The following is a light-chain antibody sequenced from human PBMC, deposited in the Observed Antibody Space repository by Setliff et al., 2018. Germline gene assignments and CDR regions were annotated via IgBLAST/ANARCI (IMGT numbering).Light chain of an antibody. CDR1: SSDVGGYNS. Sequence: QSALTQPRSVSGSPGQSVTISCTGTSSDVGGYNSVSWYQQHPDKPPKHIIYDVSTRPSGVPDRFSGSKSGNTASLTISGLQAEDEADYYCCSYGGTLYVFGTGTKVTVL. CDR3: CSYGGTLYV. J-gene: IGLJ1*01. V-gene: IGLV2-11*01. CDR2: DVS.